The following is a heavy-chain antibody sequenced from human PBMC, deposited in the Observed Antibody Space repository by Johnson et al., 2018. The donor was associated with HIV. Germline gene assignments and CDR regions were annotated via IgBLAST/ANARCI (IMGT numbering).Heavy chain of an antibody. CDR1: GLAFSSFA. J-gene: IGHJ3*02. D-gene: IGHD5-24*01. V-gene: IGHV3-23*04. CDR2: ISGSGGST. Sequence: VLLVESGGDLVQPGGSLRLSCAASGLAFSSFAMSWVRQAPGRGLEWVSAISGSGGSTYYAESVKGRFTISRDNSMDTLYLQMNNLRAEDTAVNYCAKGSGANTYGCDAFDSGGQGKRGTVSS. CDR3: AKGSGANTYGCDAFDS.